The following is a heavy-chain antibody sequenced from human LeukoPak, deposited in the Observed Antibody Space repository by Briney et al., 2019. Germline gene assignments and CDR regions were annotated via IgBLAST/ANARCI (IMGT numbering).Heavy chain of an antibody. CDR3: ARDADIVVVPADMSDYYYYYYMDV. CDR1: GGSISSGSYY. V-gene: IGHV4-61*02. J-gene: IGHJ6*03. CDR2: IYTSGST. Sequence: SQTPSLTCTVSGGSISSGSYYWSWIRQPAGKGREWIGRIYTSGSTNYNPSLKSRVTISVDTSKNQFSLKLSSVTAADTAVYYCARDADIVVVPADMSDYYYYYYMDVWGKGTMVTVSS. D-gene: IGHD2-2*01.